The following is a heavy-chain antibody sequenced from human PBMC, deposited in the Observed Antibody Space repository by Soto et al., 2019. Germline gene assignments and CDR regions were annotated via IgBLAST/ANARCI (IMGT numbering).Heavy chain of an antibody. D-gene: IGHD1-26*01. J-gene: IGHJ3*02. Sequence: PVESLKISCKVSGYSCTSCWIGLGLRIPGKGLEWMGIIFPGDSDTKYSPSFQGRVTMSVDKSTRTAYLQWSGLKASDTATYYCARHRRAIVATTDPLDIWGQGTKVTVSS. CDR3: ARHRRAIVATTDPLDI. CDR1: GYSCTSCW. CDR2: IFPGDSDT. V-gene: IGHV5-51*01.